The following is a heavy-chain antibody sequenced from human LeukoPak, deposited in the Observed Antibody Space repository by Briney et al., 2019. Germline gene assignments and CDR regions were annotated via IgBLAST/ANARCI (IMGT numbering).Heavy chain of an antibody. CDR3: ARDQGGGSHSHAFDI. CDR2: IYHTGSN. Sequence: SETLSLTCTVSGGSVSSADYYWSWTRHPPGQTLEWIGYIYHTGSNNYKYSLKSRVTISLDTSKNRFSLSLTSMTAADTAIYFCARDQGGGSHSHAFDIWGQGTMVTVSS. CDR1: GGSVSSADYY. D-gene: IGHD3-16*01. V-gene: IGHV4-61*08. J-gene: IGHJ3*02.